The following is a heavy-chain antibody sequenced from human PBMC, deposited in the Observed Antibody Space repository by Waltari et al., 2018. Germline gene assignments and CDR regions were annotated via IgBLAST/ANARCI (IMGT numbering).Heavy chain of an antibody. V-gene: IGHV3-23*01. D-gene: IGHD2-21*02. J-gene: IGHJ4*02. CDR3: AKDGWGDSGEDY. CDR1: GFTFSSYA. CDR2: ISGSGGST. Sequence: EVQLLESGGGLVQPGGSLRLSCAASGFTFSSYALSWVRLAPGKGLEWVSAISGSGGSTYYADSVKGRFTISRDNSKNTLYLQMNSLRAEDTAVYYCAKDGWGDSGEDYWGQGTLVTVSS.